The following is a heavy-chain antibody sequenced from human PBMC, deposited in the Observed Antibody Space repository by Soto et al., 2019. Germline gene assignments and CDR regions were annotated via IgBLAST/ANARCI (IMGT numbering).Heavy chain of an antibody. Sequence: EVQLEESGGGAVQLGASLRVTCVASGFTFRNQWMHWVRQVPGKGLVWVSRINGDGTRASYADFVKGRFTISRDNAGNLLFLQLNSLTVEDAGVYHCARGGAAGRGDAIDIWGPGTTVAVSS. J-gene: IGHJ6*02. D-gene: IGHD3-10*01. CDR2: INGDGTRA. CDR1: GFTFRNQW. CDR3: ARGGAAGRGDAIDI. V-gene: IGHV3-74*01.